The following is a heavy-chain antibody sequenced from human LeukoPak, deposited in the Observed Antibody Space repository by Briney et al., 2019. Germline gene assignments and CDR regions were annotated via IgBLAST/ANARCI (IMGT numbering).Heavy chain of an antibody. V-gene: IGHV4-59*01. J-gene: IGHJ5*02. CDR3: ARAFRMYALHNWSDP. CDR2: IYYSGST. Sequence: PGGSLRLSCAASGFTFSDYYLSWIRQAPGKGLEWIGYIYYSGSTNYNPSLRSRVTISVDTSKNQFALKLSSVTAADTAVYYCARAFRMYALHNWSDPWGQGTLVTVSS. D-gene: IGHD2-8*01. CDR1: GFTFSDYY.